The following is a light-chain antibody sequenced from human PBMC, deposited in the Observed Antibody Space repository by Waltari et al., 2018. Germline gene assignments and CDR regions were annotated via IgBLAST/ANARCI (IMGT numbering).Light chain of an antibody. Sequence: QSALTQPPSASGSPGQSVTISCTGTSSDIGGYNYVSWYQQHPGKAPRLMIYEVNKRPSGVPVLFSGSKSGDTASLTFSGLQAEDEADYFCSSYAGSTWVVFGGGTKLTVL. CDR3: SSYAGSTWVV. CDR1: SSDIGGYNY. CDR2: EVN. J-gene: IGLJ2*01. V-gene: IGLV2-8*01.